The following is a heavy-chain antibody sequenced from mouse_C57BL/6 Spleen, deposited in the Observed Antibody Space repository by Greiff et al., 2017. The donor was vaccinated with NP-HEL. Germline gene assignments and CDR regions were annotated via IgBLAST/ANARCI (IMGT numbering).Heavy chain of an antibody. CDR3: ARGNYYGYFDY. CDR2: IDPSDSYT. CDR1: GYTFTSYW. D-gene: IGHD1-1*01. V-gene: IGHV1-69*01. Sequence: QVQLKQPGAELVMPGASVKLSCKASGYTFTSYWMHWVKQRPGQGLEWIGEIDPSDSYTNYNQKFKGKSTLTVDKSSSTAYMQLSSLTSEDSAVYYCARGNYYGYFDYWGQGTTLTVSS. J-gene: IGHJ2*01.